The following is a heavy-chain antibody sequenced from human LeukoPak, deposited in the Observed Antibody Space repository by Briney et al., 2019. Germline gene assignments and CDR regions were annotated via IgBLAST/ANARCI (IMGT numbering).Heavy chain of an antibody. V-gene: IGHV3-74*01. D-gene: IGHD3-10*01. J-gene: IGHJ4*02. CDR1: GFSFSIYW. CDR2: INSGGSST. Sequence: TGGSLRLSCAASGFSFSIYWMHWVRQAPGKGLVWVSRINSGGSSTSYAESVKGRFTISRDNAKKTVYLQISSLRAEDTAVYYCARGAGTGSYYDYWGQGTLVTVSS. CDR3: ARGAGTGSYYDY.